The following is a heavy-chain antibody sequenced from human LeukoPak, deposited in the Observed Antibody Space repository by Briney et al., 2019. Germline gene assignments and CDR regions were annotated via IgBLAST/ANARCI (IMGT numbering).Heavy chain of an antibody. CDR3: ARDLFSSSRSYYYYYGMDV. V-gene: IGHV3-21*01. CDR1: GFTFSSYA. D-gene: IGHD6-13*01. CDR2: ISSSSSYI. Sequence: PGGSLRLSCAASGFTFSSYAMSWVRQAPGKGLEWVSSISSSSSYIYYADSVKGRFTISRDSAKNSLYLQMNSLRAEDTAVYYCARDLFSSSRSYYYYYGMDVWGQGTTVTVSS. J-gene: IGHJ6*02.